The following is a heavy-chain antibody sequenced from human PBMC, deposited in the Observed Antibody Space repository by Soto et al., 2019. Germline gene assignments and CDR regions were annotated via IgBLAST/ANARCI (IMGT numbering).Heavy chain of an antibody. CDR3: AKVTTLLN. V-gene: IGHV3-30*18. CDR2: ISYDGSNK. Sequence: QVQLVESGGGVVQPGRSLRLSFAASGFTFSSYGMHWVRQAPGKGLEWVAVISYDGSNKYYADSVKGRFTISRDNSKNTLYLQMNSLRAEDTAVYYCAKVTTLLNWGQGTLVTVSS. D-gene: IGHD4-17*01. CDR1: GFTFSSYG. J-gene: IGHJ4*02.